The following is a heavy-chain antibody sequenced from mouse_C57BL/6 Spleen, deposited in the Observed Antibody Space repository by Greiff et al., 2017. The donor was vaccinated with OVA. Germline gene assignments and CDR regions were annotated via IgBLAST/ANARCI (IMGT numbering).Heavy chain of an antibody. J-gene: IGHJ1*03. CDR3: ARGYSLWYFDG. D-gene: IGHD2-12*01. CDR2: INPGSGGT. Sequence: VQVVESGAELVRPGTSVKVSCKASGYAFTNYLIEWVKQRPGQGLEWIGVINPGSGGTNYNEKFKGKATLTADKSSSTAYMQLSSLTSEDSAVYFCARGYSLWYFDGWGTGTTVTVSS. CDR1: GYAFTNYL. V-gene: IGHV1-54*01.